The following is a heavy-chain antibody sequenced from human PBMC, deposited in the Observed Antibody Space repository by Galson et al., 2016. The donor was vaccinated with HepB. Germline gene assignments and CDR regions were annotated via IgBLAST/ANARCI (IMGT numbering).Heavy chain of an antibody. V-gene: IGHV4-59*01. Sequence: SETLSLTCTVSGDSISLYYWNWIRQPPGKGLEWIGCIYYSGSTDYNPSLKSRVTISIDTSKNQFSLKLSSVTAADKAVYYCARASVGAAYYYYYGLDVWGQGTTVTVSS. CDR3: ARASVGAAYYYYYGLDV. CDR2: IYYSGST. J-gene: IGHJ6*02. D-gene: IGHD1-26*01. CDR1: GDSISLYY.